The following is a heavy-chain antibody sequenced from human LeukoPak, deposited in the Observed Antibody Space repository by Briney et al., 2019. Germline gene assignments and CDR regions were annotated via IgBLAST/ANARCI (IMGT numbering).Heavy chain of an antibody. CDR2: IYYSGST. V-gene: IGHV4-39*07. Sequence: PSETLSLTCTVSGGSISSSSYYWGWIRQPPGKGLEWIGSIYYSGSTYYNPSLKSRVTISVDTSKNQFSLKLSSVTAADTAVYYCARRGLRYFDWFTGDAFDIWGQGTMVTVSS. D-gene: IGHD3-9*01. CDR1: GGSISSSSYY. CDR3: ARRGLRYFDWFTGDAFDI. J-gene: IGHJ3*02.